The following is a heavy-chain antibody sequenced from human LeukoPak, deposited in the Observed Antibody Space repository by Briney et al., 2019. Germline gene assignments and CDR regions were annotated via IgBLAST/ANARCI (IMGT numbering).Heavy chain of an antibody. CDR3: ARGKYSAKYGSGSYYNRNGAFDI. D-gene: IGHD3-10*01. CDR2: IYYSGST. J-gene: IGHJ3*02. Sequence: SETLSLTGTVSGGSISSYYWSWIRQPPGKGLEWIGYIYYSGSTNDNPSLKRRVTISVDTSKNQFSLKLSSVTAADTAVYYCARGKYSAKYGSGSYYNRNGAFDIWGQGTMVTVSS. V-gene: IGHV4-59*01. CDR1: GGSISSYY.